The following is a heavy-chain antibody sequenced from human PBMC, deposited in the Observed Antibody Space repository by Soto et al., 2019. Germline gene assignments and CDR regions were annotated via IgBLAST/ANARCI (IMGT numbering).Heavy chain of an antibody. CDR1: GGSISSSNW. J-gene: IGHJ6*02. V-gene: IGHV4-4*02. Sequence: SETLSLTCAVSGGSISSSNWWSWVRQPPGKGLEWIGEIYHSGSTNYNPSLKSRVTISVDKSKNQFSLKLSSVTAAGTAVYYCSGSSYTAPLAYYGMDVWGQRTTVS. D-gene: IGHD3-16*01. CDR3: SGSSYTAPLAYYGMDV. CDR2: IYHSGST.